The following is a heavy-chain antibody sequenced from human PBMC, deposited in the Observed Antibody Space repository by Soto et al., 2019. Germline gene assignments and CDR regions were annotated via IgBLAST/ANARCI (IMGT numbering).Heavy chain of an antibody. CDR2: IYHSGST. CDR1: SGSISSSNW. Sequence: SETLSLTCAVSSGSISSSNWWSWVRQPPGKGLEWIGEIYHSGSTNYNPSLKSRVTISVDKSKNQFSLKLSSVTAADTAVYYCARAKAGSTTPDFDYWGQGTLVTVSS. J-gene: IGHJ4*02. V-gene: IGHV4-4*02. D-gene: IGHD2-2*01. CDR3: ARAKAGSTTPDFDY.